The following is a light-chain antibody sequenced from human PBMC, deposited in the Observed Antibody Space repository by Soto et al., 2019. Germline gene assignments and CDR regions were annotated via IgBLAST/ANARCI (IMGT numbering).Light chain of an antibody. CDR3: QQYDNLPIT. J-gene: IGKJ5*01. CDR1: QDMSNE. CDR2: DAS. V-gene: IGKV1-33*01. Sequence: DIQMTQSPSSLSASVGDRVTITCQASQDMSNEVNWYQQKPGKVPKLLIYDASNLETGVPSRFSGSGSGTDFTFTISSLQPEDIATYYCQQYDNLPITFDQGTRLEIK.